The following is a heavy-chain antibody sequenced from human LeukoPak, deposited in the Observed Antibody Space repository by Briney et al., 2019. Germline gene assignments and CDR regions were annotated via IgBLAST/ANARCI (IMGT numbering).Heavy chain of an antibody. J-gene: IGHJ4*02. V-gene: IGHV3-23*01. Sequence: GGSLRLSCVVSGFTFSSNGMSWVRQAPGKGLEWVSAISGSGGTTAYADSVKGRFTISRDNSKSTLYLQMSSLRAEDTAVYYCASSRGSSWDPIDYWGQGTLVTVSS. CDR3: ASSRGSSWDPIDY. CDR1: GFTFSSNG. CDR2: ISGSGGTT. D-gene: IGHD6-13*01.